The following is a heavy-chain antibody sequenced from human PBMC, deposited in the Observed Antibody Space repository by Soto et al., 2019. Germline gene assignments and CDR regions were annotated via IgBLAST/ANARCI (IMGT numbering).Heavy chain of an antibody. V-gene: IGHV4-30-4*01. J-gene: IGHJ1*01. CDR1: GGSVNNNDYY. Sequence: QVQLQESGPGLVKASQTLSLTCTVSGGSVNNNDYYWSWIRQPPGKGLEWIGNMHYSGSTGYNPSLRSRVSMSVDTSKNHFSLKMTSVTPADTAVYYCARDSGSGSLWGQGTLVTVSS. D-gene: IGHD1-26*01. CDR3: ARDSGSGSL. CDR2: MHYSGST.